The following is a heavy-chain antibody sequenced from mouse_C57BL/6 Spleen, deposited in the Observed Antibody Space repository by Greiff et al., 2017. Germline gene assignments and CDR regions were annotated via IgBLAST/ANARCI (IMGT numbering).Heavy chain of an antibody. V-gene: IGHV1-80*01. J-gene: IGHJ3*01. Sequence: QVQLKESGAELVKPGASVKISCKASGYAFSSYWMNWVKQRPGKGLEWIGQIYPGDGDTNYNGKFKGKATLTADKSSSTAYMQLSSLTSEDSAVYFCAREKNWDEGFAYWGQGTLVTVSA. CDR2: IYPGDGDT. D-gene: IGHD4-1*01. CDR3: AREKNWDEGFAY. CDR1: GYAFSSYW.